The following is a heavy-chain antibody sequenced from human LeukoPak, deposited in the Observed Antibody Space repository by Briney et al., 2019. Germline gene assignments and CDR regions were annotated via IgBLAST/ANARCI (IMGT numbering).Heavy chain of an antibody. V-gene: IGHV3-49*04. Sequence: GGSLRLSRTGSGFTLGDYALSWVRQAPGKGLEWVGFIRSEPYGGTTQYAASVQGRFTISRDESGNIVYLQMNSLQTEDTGLYYCTRDEKQSYFDTSASWTLFGYWGQGTLVIVSS. D-gene: IGHD3-22*01. J-gene: IGHJ4*02. CDR2: IRSEPYGGTT. CDR3: TRDEKQSYFDTSASWTLFGY. CDR1: GFTLGDYA.